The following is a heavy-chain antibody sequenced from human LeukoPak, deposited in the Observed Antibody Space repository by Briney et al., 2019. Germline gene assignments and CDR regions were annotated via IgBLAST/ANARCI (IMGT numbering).Heavy chain of an antibody. J-gene: IGHJ4*02. CDR1: GFTFSTYS. V-gene: IGHV3-21*01. CDR3: ALGYDILTGRFDY. D-gene: IGHD3-9*01. CDR2: ISSSSSHR. Sequence: GGSLRLSCAASGFTFSTYSMNWVRQAPGKGLEWVSSISSSSSHRYYADSVKGRFTISRDNAKNSLYLHMNSLRAEDTAVYYCALGYDILTGRFDYWGQGTLVTVSS.